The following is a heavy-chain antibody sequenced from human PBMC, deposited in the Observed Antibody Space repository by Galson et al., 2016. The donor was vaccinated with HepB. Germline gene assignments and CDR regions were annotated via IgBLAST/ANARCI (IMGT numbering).Heavy chain of an antibody. D-gene: IGHD6-19*01. V-gene: IGHV1-69*13. CDR2: IIPKFNAV. CDR3: AREVYDSVAGHYYFDF. CDR1: GDTFSNYH. Sequence: SVKVSCKASGDTFSNYHIAWVRQAPGQGLEWMGGIIPKFNAVNKAQRFQGRLTITADESTSTVYMELTSLTFDDTAVYYCAREVYDSVAGHYYFDFWGQGTLVTVSS. J-gene: IGHJ4*02.